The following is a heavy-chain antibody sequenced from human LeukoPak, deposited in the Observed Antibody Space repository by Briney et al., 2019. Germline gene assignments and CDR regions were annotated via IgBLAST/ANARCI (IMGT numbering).Heavy chain of an antibody. D-gene: IGHD3-16*02. V-gene: IGHV3-48*02. CDR2: ISGSGSSI. CDR3: ARDLSRSRPFDY. J-gene: IGHJ4*02. Sequence: PGGSQRLSCAPSGFPFSSYSMTWARQAPGKGLEWVSFISGSGSSIYYADSVKGRFTISRDTAKNSLYLQMNSLRDEDTAMYYCARDLSRSRPFDYWGQGTLVTVSS. CDR1: GFPFSSYS.